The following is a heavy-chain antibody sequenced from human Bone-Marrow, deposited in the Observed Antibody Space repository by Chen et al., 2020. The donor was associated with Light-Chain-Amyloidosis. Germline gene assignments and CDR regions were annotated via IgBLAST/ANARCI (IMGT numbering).Heavy chain of an antibody. CDR1: GYTFPNYW. V-gene: IGHV5-51*01. CDR2: IDPDDSDA. D-gene: IGHD5-12*01. J-gene: IGHJ4*02. CDR3: ARRRDGYNFDY. Sequence: EVQLEQSGPEVKKPGESLKISCKGSGYTFPNYWIGWVRQMPGKGLEWMGVIDPDDSDARYIPSFEGQVTISADKSITTAYLQWRSLKASDTAMYYCARRRDGYNFDYWGQGTLVTVSS.